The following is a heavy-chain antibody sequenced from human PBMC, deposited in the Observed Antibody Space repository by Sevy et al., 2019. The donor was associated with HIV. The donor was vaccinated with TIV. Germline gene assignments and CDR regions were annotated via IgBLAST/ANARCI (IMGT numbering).Heavy chain of an antibody. CDR2: ISPHNGDT. Sequence: ASVKVSCKVSGYTFSTYRITWVRQAPGQGLEWMGWISPHNGDTNYARKLQGKVSMTTDTSTTKAYMELRGLTSDDTALYYCARAFCSGGRCYSLAYWGQGTLVTVSS. V-gene: IGHV1-18*01. CDR3: ARAFCSGGRCYSLAY. CDR1: GYTFSTYR. J-gene: IGHJ4*02. D-gene: IGHD2-15*01.